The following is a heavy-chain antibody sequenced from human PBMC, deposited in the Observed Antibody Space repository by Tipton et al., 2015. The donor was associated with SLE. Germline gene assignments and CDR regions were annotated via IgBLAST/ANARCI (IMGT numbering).Heavy chain of an antibody. D-gene: IGHD5-12*01. CDR3: ARSDYIGQRL. CDR1: GGSISSHY. Sequence: TLSLTCTVSGGSISSHYWSWLRRPPGKALEWIAYINYSGRTNYNPSLKSRVTMSVDTSKNQFSLSLKSVTAADTAIYYCARSDYIGQRLWGQGTLVTVSS. CDR2: INYSGRT. V-gene: IGHV4-59*11. J-gene: IGHJ4*02.